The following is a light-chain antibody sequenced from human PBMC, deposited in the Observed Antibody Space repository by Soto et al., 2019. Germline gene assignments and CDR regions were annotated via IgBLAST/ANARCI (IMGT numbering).Light chain of an antibody. V-gene: IGKV1-5*03. J-gene: IGKJ1*01. CDR1: QTITNW. Sequence: DIQMTQSPSTLSASVGDRVTITCRASQTITNWLAWYQQKPGKAPKVLIYKTSSLESGVPSRFSGSGSGTEFPLTINGLQPDDFATYYCQQYESYLTVGQGTKVEIK. CDR2: KTS. CDR3: QQYESYLT.